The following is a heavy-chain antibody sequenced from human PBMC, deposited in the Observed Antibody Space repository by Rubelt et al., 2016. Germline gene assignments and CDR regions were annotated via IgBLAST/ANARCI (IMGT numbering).Heavy chain of an antibody. CDR2: INHSGST. V-gene: IGHV4-34*01. J-gene: IGHJ3*02. CDR3: ARALVAPDAFDI. D-gene: IGHD2-8*02. CDR1: GGSFSGYY. Sequence: QVQLQQWGAGLLKPSETLSLTCAVYGGSFSGYYWSWIRQPPGKGLEWIGEINHSGSTNYNPSLKSRVTISVDTSKNQFSLKLSPVTAADTAVYYCARALVAPDAFDIWGQGTMVTVSS.